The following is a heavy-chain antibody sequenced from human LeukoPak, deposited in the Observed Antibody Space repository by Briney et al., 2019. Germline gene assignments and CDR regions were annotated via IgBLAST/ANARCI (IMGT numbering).Heavy chain of an antibody. V-gene: IGHV3-23*01. CDR3: AREKSIQLWHDAFDI. CDR1: GFTFSSYG. D-gene: IGHD5-18*01. J-gene: IGHJ3*02. CDR2: ISGSGGST. Sequence: GGSLRLSCAASGFTFSSYGMSWVRQAPGKGLEWVSAISGSGGSTYYADSVKGRFTISRDNSKNTLYLQMNSLRAEDTAVYYCAREKSIQLWHDAFDIWGQGTMVTVSS.